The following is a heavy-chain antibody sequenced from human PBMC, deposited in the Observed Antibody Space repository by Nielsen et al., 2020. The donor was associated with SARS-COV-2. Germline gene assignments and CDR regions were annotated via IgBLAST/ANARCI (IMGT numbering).Heavy chain of an antibody. CDR2: IKQDGSEK. Sequence: GESLKISCAASGFTFSSYWMSWVRQAPGKGLEWVANIKQDGSEKYYADSVKGRFTISRDNSKNTLYLQMNSLRAEDTAVYYCARGVPKIDPWGQGTLVTVSS. J-gene: IGHJ5*02. CDR3: ARGVPKIDP. CDR1: GFTFSSYW. V-gene: IGHV3-7*01. D-gene: IGHD3-10*01.